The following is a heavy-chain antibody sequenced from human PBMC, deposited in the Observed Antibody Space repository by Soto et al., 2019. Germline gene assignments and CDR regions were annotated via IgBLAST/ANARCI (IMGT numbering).Heavy chain of an antibody. V-gene: IGHV1-3*01. D-gene: IGHD4-17*01. CDR3: ARTRGDYSYWYCDL. CDR2: INAGNGNT. CDR1: GYTFTSYA. J-gene: IGHJ2*01. Sequence: TCKASGYTFTSYAMHWVRQAPGQRLEWMGWINAGNGNTKYSQKFQGRVTITRDTSASTAYMELSSLRSEDTAVYYCARTRGDYSYWYCDLWGRGTLVIVSS.